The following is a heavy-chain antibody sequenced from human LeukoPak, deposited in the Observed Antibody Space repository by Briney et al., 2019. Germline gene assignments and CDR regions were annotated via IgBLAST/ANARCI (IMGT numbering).Heavy chain of an antibody. CDR1: GGSISSDNYS. Sequence: PSETLSLTCTVSGGSISSDNYSWSWIRQPAGKGLEWIGRVYTSGSTSYNPSLKSRVTMSVDTSKNQFSLKLSSVTAADTAVYYCARVRIQLWVTPDAFDIWGQGTMVTVSS. D-gene: IGHD5-18*01. CDR2: VYTSGST. V-gene: IGHV4-61*02. J-gene: IGHJ3*02. CDR3: ARVRIQLWVTPDAFDI.